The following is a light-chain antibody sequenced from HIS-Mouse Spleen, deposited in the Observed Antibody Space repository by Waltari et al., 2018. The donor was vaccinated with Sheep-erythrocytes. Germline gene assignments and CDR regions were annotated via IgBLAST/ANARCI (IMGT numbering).Light chain of an antibody. Sequence: QSALTQPRSVSGSPGQSVTISCTGTSSDVGGYNYVSWYQPHPGKAPKLRIYDVSKRPSGVPDRFSGSKSGNTASLTISGLQAEDEADYYCCSYAGSYNHVFATGTKVTVL. V-gene: IGLV2-11*01. CDR2: DVS. CDR1: SSDVGGYNY. J-gene: IGLJ1*01. CDR3: CSYAGSYNHV.